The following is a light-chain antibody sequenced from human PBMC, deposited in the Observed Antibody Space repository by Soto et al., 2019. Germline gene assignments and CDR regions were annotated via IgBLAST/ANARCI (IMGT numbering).Light chain of an antibody. V-gene: IGKV3-15*01. Sequence: EIVMTQSPATLSVSPGERATLSFRASQSFSSNLAWYQQKPGQAPRLLIYDASTRATGIPARFSGSGSGTEFTLTISSLQSEDFAVYYCQQYKKWPRTFGHGTKVDI. J-gene: IGKJ1*01. CDR2: DAS. CDR3: QQYKKWPRT. CDR1: QSFSSN.